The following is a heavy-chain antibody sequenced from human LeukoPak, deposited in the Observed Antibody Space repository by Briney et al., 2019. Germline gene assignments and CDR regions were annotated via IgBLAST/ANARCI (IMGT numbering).Heavy chain of an antibody. CDR1: GFTFSSYE. Sequence: GGSLRLSCAASGFTFSSYEMNWVRQAPGKGLEWVSAISGSGGSTYYADSVKGRFTISRDNSKNTLYLQMNSLRAEDTAVYYCAKVALVVVITTPSFDYWGQGTLVTVSS. D-gene: IGHD3-22*01. CDR3: AKVALVVVITTPSFDY. J-gene: IGHJ4*02. V-gene: IGHV3-23*01. CDR2: ISGSGGST.